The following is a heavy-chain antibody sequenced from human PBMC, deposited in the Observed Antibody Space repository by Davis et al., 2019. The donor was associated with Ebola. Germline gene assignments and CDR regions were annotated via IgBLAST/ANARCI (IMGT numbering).Heavy chain of an antibody. J-gene: IGHJ6*04. CDR3: ARDDYDFWGGYSPVYYDGMDV. D-gene: IGHD3-3*01. Sequence: GGSLRLSCAASGFTFANFWMSCVRQAPGKGLEWVATIKVDGSEKSYVDSVKGRLTVSRANAKNSLYLQMNSLRAEDTAVYYCARDDYDFWGGYSPVYYDGMDVWGKGTTVTVSS. V-gene: IGHV3-7*01. CDR2: IKVDGSEK. CDR1: GFTFANFW.